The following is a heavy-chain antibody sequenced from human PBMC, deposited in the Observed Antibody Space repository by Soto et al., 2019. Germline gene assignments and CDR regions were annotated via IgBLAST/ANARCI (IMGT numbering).Heavy chain of an antibody. CDR2: IWYDGSNK. D-gene: IGHD3-22*01. V-gene: IGHV3-33*01. Sequence: GGSLRLSCAASGFTFSSYGMHWVRQAPGKGLEWVAVIWYDGSNKYYADSVKGRFTISRDNSKNTLYLQMNSLRAEDTAVYYCARDRIRCLSGCGYSDYYYYGMDVWGQGTTVTVSS. CDR1: GFTFSSYG. CDR3: ARDRIRCLSGCGYSDYYYYGMDV. J-gene: IGHJ6*02.